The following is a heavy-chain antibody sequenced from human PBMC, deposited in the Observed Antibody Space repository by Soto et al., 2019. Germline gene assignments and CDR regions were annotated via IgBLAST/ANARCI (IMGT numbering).Heavy chain of an antibody. CDR3: ARDPGGNSYYYYYGMNV. Sequence: GASVKVSCKASGGTFSSYAISCVRQAPGQGLEWMGGIIPIFGTANYAQKFQGRVTITADESTSTAYMELSSLRSEDTAVYYCARDPGGNSYYYYYGMNVWGQGTTVTVSS. V-gene: IGHV1-69*13. D-gene: IGHD2-21*02. J-gene: IGHJ6*02. CDR2: IIPIFGTA. CDR1: GGTFSSYA.